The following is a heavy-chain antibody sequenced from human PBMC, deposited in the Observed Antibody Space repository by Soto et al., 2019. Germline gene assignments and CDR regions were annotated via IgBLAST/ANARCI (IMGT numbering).Heavy chain of an antibody. D-gene: IGHD6-19*01. CDR1: GGSISSSSYY. CDR3: ARTGYSSGWYYYYYYGMDV. V-gene: IGHV4-39*01. CDR2: IYYSGST. J-gene: IGHJ6*02. Sequence: PSETVSLTCTVSGGSISSSSYYWGWIRQPPGKGLEWIGSIYYSGSTYYNPSLKSRVTISVDTSKNQFSLKLSSVTAADTAVYYCARTGYSSGWYYYYYYGMDVWGQGTTVTVSS.